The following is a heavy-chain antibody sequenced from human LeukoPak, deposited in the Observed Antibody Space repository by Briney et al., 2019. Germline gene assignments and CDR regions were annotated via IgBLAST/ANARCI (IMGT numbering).Heavy chain of an antibody. V-gene: IGHV1-18*01. CDR2: ISAYNGNT. CDR3: ARANYGSGSYHPYYYYMDV. D-gene: IGHD3-10*01. Sequence: ASVKVSCKASGYTFTSYGISWVRQAPGQGLEWMGWISAYNGNTNYAQKLQGRVTLTRDTSTSTAYMELTGLRSEDTAVYYCARANYGSGSYHPYYYYMDVWGKGTTVTVSS. J-gene: IGHJ6*03. CDR1: GYTFTSYG.